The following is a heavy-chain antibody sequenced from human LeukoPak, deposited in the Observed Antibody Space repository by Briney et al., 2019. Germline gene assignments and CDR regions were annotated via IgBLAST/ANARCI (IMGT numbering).Heavy chain of an antibody. V-gene: IGHV4-59*01. Sequence: SETLSLTCTVSGGSITTYYWSWIRQPPGKGLEWIGCIYYSGSTDYNPSLKSRVTISVDTSKNQFSLELSSVTAADTAVYHCARGGAYGSGSIYDYWGQGTLVTVSS. CDR2: IYYSGST. D-gene: IGHD3-10*01. CDR3: ARGGAYGSGSIYDY. J-gene: IGHJ4*02. CDR1: GGSITTYY.